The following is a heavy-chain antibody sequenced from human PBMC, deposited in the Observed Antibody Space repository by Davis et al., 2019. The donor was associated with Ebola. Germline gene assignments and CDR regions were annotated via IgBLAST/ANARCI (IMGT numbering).Heavy chain of an antibody. CDR3: ARGWLRTGLDI. V-gene: IGHV6-1*01. CDR1: GDSVSGKNGA. CDR2: TYYTSKWYN. D-gene: IGHD5-12*01. Sequence: HSQTLSLTCAISGDSVSGKNGAWNWIRQSPSRGLEWLGRTYYTSKWYNHYAASVKSRTTINAETSKNQFPLRLNSVTPEDTAVYYCARGWLRTGLDIWGQGTMVIVSS. J-gene: IGHJ3*02.